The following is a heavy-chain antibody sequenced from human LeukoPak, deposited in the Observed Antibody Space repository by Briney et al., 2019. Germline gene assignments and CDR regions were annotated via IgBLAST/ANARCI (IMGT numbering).Heavy chain of an antibody. CDR3: AQGGADIVVLLTYFHH. Sequence: PGGSLRLSCAASGFAVSDHYMNWVRQAPGKGLEWVSVMYSGGSIYYADSVKGRFTISRDNSRNTLYLQMDSLSAGDTAIYYCAQGGADIVVLLTYFHHWGQGSLVTVSS. V-gene: IGHV3-53*01. CDR2: MYSGGSI. D-gene: IGHD2-15*01. J-gene: IGHJ1*01. CDR1: GFAVSDHY.